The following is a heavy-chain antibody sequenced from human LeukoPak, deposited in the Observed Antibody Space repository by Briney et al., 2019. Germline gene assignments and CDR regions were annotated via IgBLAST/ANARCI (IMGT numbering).Heavy chain of an antibody. CDR2: ISYDGSNK. D-gene: IGHD5-18*01. CDR3: AREEEIQLWLYYFDY. Sequence: GRSLRLSCAASGFTFSSYAMHWVRQAPGKGLEWVAVISYDGSNKYYADSVKGRFTISRDNSKNTLYLQMNSLRAEDTAVYYCAREEEIQLWLYYFDYWGQGTLVTVSS. CDR1: GFTFSSYA. J-gene: IGHJ4*02. V-gene: IGHV3-30-3*01.